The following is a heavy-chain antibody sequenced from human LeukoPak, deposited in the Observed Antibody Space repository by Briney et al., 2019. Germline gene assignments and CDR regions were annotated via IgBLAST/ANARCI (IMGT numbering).Heavy chain of an antibody. CDR3: ARSLFGVRERGYYYGMDV. Sequence: SETLSLTCAVSGGSLSSSNWWSWVRPPPGKGLEWIGEIYHSGSTNYNPSLKSRVTISVDTSKNQFSLKLSSVTAADTAVYYCARSLFGVRERGYYYGMDVWGQGTTATVSS. D-gene: IGHD3-3*01. CDR1: GGSLSSSNW. CDR2: IYHSGST. V-gene: IGHV4-4*02. J-gene: IGHJ6*02.